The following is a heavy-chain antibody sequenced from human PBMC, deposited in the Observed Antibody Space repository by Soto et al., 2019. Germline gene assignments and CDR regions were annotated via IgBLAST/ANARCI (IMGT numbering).Heavy chain of an antibody. Sequence: ETLSLTCSIYSGSFSGYYWSWIRKPPGKGLEWIGEISQSGNTNYSPSLKSRVSISIDTSKKQFSLNLASVSAADTAVYYCARAPKVSGSSQTRPDFWGQGTLVTVSS. V-gene: IGHV4-34*01. CDR2: ISQSGNT. CDR1: SGSFSGYY. CDR3: ARAPKVSGSSQTRPDF. J-gene: IGHJ4*02. D-gene: IGHD6-6*01.